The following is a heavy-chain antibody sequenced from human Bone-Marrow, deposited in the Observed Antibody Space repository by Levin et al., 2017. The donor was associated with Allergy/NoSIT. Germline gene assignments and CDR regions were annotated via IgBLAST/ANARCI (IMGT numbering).Heavy chain of an antibody. CDR3: ARGIASGGKTYYYYYMDV. J-gene: IGHJ6*03. Sequence: ASVKVSCKASGYIFTDYYMHWVRQAPGQGLEWMGWINPNTGGTSYSQNFQGRVTMTRDTSISTAYMDLSSLRSDDTAVYYCARGIASGGKTYYYYYMDVWGRGTTDAVSS. D-gene: IGHD6-13*01. CDR2: INPNTGGT. CDR1: GYIFTDYY. V-gene: IGHV1-2*02.